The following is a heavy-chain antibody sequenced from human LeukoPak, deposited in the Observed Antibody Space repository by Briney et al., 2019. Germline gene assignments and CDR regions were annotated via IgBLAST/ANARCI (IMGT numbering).Heavy chain of an antibody. D-gene: IGHD2-2*01. V-gene: IGHV5-51*01. Sequence: GESLKISCKGSGYSFTSYWIGWVRQMPGKGLEWVGIIYPGDSDTRYSPSFQGQVTISVDKSISTAYLQWSSLKASDTAMYYCARHEGYCSSTSCYGYIGYWGQGTLVTVSS. CDR3: ARHEGYCSSTSCYGYIGY. CDR1: GYSFTSYW. J-gene: IGHJ4*02. CDR2: IYPGDSDT.